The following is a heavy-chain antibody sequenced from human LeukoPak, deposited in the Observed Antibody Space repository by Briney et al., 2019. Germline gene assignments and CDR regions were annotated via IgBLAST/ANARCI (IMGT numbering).Heavy chain of an antibody. V-gene: IGHV1-58*01. CDR3: AADQISSGYVGDLDY. J-gene: IGHJ4*02. CDR2: IVVGSGNT. D-gene: IGHD3-22*01. Sequence: ASVKVSCKASGFTFTSSAVQWVRQARGQRLEWIGWIVVGSGNTNYAQKFQERVTITRDMSTSTAYMELSSLRSEDTAVYYCAADQISSGYVGDLDYWGQGTLVTVSS. CDR1: GFTFTSSA.